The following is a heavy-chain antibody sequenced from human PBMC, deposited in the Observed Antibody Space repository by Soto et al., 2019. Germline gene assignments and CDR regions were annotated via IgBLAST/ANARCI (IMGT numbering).Heavy chain of an antibody. D-gene: IGHD3-3*01. CDR1: GFTFSSYS. Sequence: GGSLRLSCAASGFTFSSYSMNWVRQAPGKGLEWVSSISSSSSYIYYADSVKGRFTISRDNAKNSLYLQMNSLRAEDTAVYYCARQIGVTTYAFDIWGQGTMVTVSS. CDR2: ISSSSSYI. CDR3: ARQIGVTTYAFDI. J-gene: IGHJ3*02. V-gene: IGHV3-21*01.